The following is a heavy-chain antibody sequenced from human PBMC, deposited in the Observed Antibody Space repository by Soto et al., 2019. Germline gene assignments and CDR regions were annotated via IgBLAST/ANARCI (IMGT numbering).Heavy chain of an antibody. J-gene: IGHJ3*02. CDR1: GYTFTSYA. D-gene: IGHD4-17*01. CDR2: INAGNGNT. CDR3: AREAYGTLSAFDI. Sequence: QVQLVQSGAEVKKPGASVKVSCKASGYTFTSYAMHWVRQAPGQRLEWMGWINAGNGNTKYSQKFQGRVTITRDTAASTAYMELSSLRSEDTAVYYCAREAYGTLSAFDIWGQGTMVTVSS. V-gene: IGHV1-3*01.